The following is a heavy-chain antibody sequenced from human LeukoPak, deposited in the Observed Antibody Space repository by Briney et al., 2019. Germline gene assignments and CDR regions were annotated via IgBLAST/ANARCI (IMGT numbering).Heavy chain of an antibody. J-gene: IGHJ3*01. CDR1: GFTFSSYW. CDR3: ARAGLVVVTAKKSDAFDV. V-gene: IGHV3-74*01. Sequence: GESLKISCAASGFTFSSYWMHWVRQAPGKGLVWVSRINSDGSTTSYADSVKGRFTISRDNAKNTLYLQMNSLETEDTAVYYCARAGLVVVTAKKSDAFDVWGQGTMVTVSS. CDR2: INSDGSTT. D-gene: IGHD2-21*02.